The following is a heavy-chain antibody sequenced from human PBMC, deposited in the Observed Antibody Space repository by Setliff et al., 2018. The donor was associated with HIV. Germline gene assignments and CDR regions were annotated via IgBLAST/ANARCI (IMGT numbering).Heavy chain of an antibody. J-gene: IGHJ3*02. CDR3: ARGEACGGDCHYAFEM. Sequence: LSLTCTVSGGSIRSGSYYWTWIRQPAGKGPEWIGHIYTNGYTNYNPSLKSRVTISVDTSKNQFSLKLNSVTAADTAVYYCARGEACGGDCHYAFEMWGQGTMVTVSS. CDR2: IYTNGYT. V-gene: IGHV4-61*09. D-gene: IGHD2-21*02. CDR1: GGSIRSGSYY.